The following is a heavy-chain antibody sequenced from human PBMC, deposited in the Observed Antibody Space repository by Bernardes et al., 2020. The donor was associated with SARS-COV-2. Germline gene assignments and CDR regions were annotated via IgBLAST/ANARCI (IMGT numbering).Heavy chain of an antibody. J-gene: IGHJ6*02. CDR3: AKDHLRYCSGGSCYYGMDV. Sequence: GSLRLSCAASGFTFSSYGMHWVRQAPGKGLEWVAVISYDGSNKYYADSVKGRFTISRDNSKNTLYLQMNSLRAEDTAVYYCAKDHLRYCSGGSCYYGMDVWGQGTTVTVSS. CDR1: GFTFSSYG. V-gene: IGHV3-30*18. CDR2: ISYDGSNK. D-gene: IGHD2-15*01.